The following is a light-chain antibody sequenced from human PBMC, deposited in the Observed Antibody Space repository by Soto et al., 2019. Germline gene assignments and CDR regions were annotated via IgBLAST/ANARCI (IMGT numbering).Light chain of an antibody. Sequence: VLTQSPGTLSLSPGDSATLLWRGSQFVSSRSLAWYQQKPGQAPRLLIYGVSTRATGIPDRLSGSGSGTDLTLTITPLEPEDFALYFCQQYETSPITCGQGTRLEIK. J-gene: IGKJ5*01. CDR3: QQYETSPIT. CDR2: GVS. V-gene: IGKV3-20*01. CDR1: QFVSSRS.